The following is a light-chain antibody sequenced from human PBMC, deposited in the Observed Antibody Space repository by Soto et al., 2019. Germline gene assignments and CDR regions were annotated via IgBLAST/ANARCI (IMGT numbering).Light chain of an antibody. V-gene: IGKV3D-15*01. CDR2: GAS. J-gene: IGKJ4*01. Sequence: EIVMTQSPATPSVSPRERATLSCRAGQSVSSNLARYQQKPGQAPRLLIYGASTRATGIPARFSGSGSGTEFTLTISSLQSEDFAVYYCQQYNNWSSLTFGGGTKVDIK. CDR1: QSVSSN. CDR3: QQYNNWSSLT.